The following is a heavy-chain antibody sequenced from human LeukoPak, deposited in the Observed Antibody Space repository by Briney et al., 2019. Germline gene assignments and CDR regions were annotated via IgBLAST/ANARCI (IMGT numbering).Heavy chain of an antibody. V-gene: IGHV4-34*01. J-gene: IGHJ4*02. D-gene: IGHD4-17*01. CDR2: INHSGST. Sequence: SETLSLTCAVYGGPFSGYYWSWIRQPPGKGLEWIGEINHSGSTNYNPSLKSRVTISVDTSKNQFSLKLSSVTAADTAVYYCARGHTDGDYWVDYWGQGTLVTVSS. CDR1: GGPFSGYY. CDR3: ARGHTDGDYWVDY.